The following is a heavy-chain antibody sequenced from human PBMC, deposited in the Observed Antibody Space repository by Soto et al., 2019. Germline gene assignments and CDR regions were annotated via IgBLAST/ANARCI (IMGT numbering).Heavy chain of an antibody. V-gene: IGHV4-39*07. Sequence: PSETLSLTCNVSGGSISNSNYYWGWIRQPPGKGLEWIGSIYYTGNTYYNPSLKSRVTISVDRSKNQFSLKLSSVTAADTAVYYCARVPSPWGQGTLVTVSS. CDR3: ARVPSP. CDR1: GGSISNSNYY. CDR2: IYYTGNT. J-gene: IGHJ5*02.